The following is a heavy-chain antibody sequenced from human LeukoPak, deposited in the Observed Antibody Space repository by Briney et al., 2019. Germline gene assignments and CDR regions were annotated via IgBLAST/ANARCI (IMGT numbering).Heavy chain of an antibody. CDR3: ARDVKSRRRQWFGELSVYYYYYMDV. D-gene: IGHD3-10*01. V-gene: IGHV4-34*01. J-gene: IGHJ6*03. CDR1: GGSFSGYY. Sequence: SETLSLTCAVYGGSFSGYYWSWIRQPPGKGLEWIGEINHSGSTNYNPSLKSRVTISVDTSKNQFSLKLSSVTAADTAVYYCARDVKSRRRQWFGELSVYYYYYMDVWGKGTMVTISS. CDR2: INHSGST.